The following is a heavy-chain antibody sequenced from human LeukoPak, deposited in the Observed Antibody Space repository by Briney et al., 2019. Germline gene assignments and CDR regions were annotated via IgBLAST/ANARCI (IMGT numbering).Heavy chain of an antibody. CDR3: ARDLLPYCSSTSCYAFDY. J-gene: IGHJ4*02. D-gene: IGHD2-2*01. CDR2: ISAYNGNT. V-gene: IGHV1-18*01. Sequence: ASVTVSCTASGYTFTSYGSSWVRQAPGQGLEWMGWISAYNGNTNYAQKLQGRVTMTTDTSTSTAYMELRSLRSDDTDVYYCARDLLPYCSSTSCYAFDYWGQGTLVTVSS. CDR1: GYTFTSYG.